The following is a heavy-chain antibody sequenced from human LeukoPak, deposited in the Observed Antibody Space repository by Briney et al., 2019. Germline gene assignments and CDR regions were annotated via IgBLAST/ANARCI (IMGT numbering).Heavy chain of an antibody. V-gene: IGHV3-23*01. J-gene: IGHJ4*02. CDR3: AKDQYCTSTSCYVGY. CDR2: ISGSGGST. Sequence: GGSLRLSCAASGLTFSSYAMSWVRQAPGKGLEWVSAISGSGGSTYYADSVKGRFTISRDNSKNTLYLQMNSLRAEDTAVYYCAKDQYCTSTSCYVGYWGQGTLVTVSS. D-gene: IGHD2-2*01. CDR1: GLTFSSYA.